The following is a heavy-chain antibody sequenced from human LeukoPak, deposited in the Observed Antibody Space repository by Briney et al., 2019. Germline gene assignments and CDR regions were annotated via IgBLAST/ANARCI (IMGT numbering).Heavy chain of an antibody. D-gene: IGHD2-21*02. J-gene: IGHJ6*02. CDR1: GYTFTSYY. CDR3: AVAYCGGDCYYYYAMDV. Sequence: VASVKVSCKTSGYTFTSYYLHWVRQAPGQGLEWMGIINPSGGSTTYPQKFQGRVTMTRDPSTSTVYMELSSLRSEDTAVYYCAVAYCGGDCYYYYAMDVWGQGTTVIASS. V-gene: IGHV1-46*03. CDR2: INPSGGST.